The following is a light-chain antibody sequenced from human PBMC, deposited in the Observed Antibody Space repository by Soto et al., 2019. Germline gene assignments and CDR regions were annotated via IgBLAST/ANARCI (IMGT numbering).Light chain of an antibody. J-gene: IGKJ2*01. Sequence: DIQMTQSPSSLSASVGDRVTITCRASQGISNYLAWYQQKPGKVPKLLIYAASTLQSGVPSRFSGSGSGTDFTLTISSLQPEDVATYYCQNYKSNSMYSFGQGTKLEIK. CDR2: AAS. CDR3: QNYKSNSMYS. CDR1: QGISNY. V-gene: IGKV1-27*01.